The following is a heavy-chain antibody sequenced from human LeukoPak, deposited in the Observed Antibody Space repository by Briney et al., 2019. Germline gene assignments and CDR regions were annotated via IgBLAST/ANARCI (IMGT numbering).Heavy chain of an antibody. CDR2: ISWNSGSV. CDR3: AKDRIVVVAAPLDY. CDR1: GFTFDDYA. V-gene: IGHV3-9*03. J-gene: IGHJ4*02. Sequence: PGRSLRLSCAASGFTFDDYAMHWVRQAPGKGLEWVSGISWNSGSVAYADSVKGRFTISRDNAKNSLYLQMNSLRAEDMALYYCAKDRIVVVAAPLDYWGQGTLVTVSS. D-gene: IGHD2-15*01.